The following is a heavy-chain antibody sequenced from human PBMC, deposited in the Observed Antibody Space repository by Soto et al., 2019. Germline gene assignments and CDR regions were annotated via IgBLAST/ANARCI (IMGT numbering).Heavy chain of an antibody. D-gene: IGHD4-4*01. CDR1: GFMFSNNG. Sequence: GGSLRLSCAGSGFMFSNNGMHWVRRAPGKGLEWVAFISYDGSETSYADSVKGRFTISRDNSKSTLFLHMSSLKNEDTAVYYCAITSVADASFDYWGQGTLVTVSS. J-gene: IGHJ4*02. CDR3: AITSVADASFDY. V-gene: IGHV3-30*03. CDR2: ISYDGSET.